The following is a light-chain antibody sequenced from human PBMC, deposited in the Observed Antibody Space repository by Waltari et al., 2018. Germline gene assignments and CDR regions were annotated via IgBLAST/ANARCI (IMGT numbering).Light chain of an antibody. J-gene: IGKJ1*01. CDR1: QSVSSNF. CDR3: QQYGSSPQA. Sequence: EIVLTQSPGTLSLSPGETAALSCRASQSVSSNFLAWYQQKPGQAPRLLIFCASNRATGIPDRFSGSGSETDFTLTVSRLEPEDFAVYYCQQYGSSPQAFGQGTKVEI. V-gene: IGKV3-20*01. CDR2: CAS.